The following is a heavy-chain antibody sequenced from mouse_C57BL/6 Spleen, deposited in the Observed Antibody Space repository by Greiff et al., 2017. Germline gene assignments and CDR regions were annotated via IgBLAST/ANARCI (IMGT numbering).Heavy chain of an antibody. CDR1: GYTFTSYW. D-gene: IGHD1-1*01. CDR3: ARTFPIYYYDAMDY. J-gene: IGHJ4*01. CDR2: IYPGSGST. Sequence: VQLQQPGAELVKPGASVKMSCKASGYTFTSYWITWVKQRPGQGLEWIGDIYPGSGSTNYNEKFKSKATLTVDTSSSTAYMQLSSLTSEDSAVYYCARTFPIYYYDAMDYWGQGTSVTVSS. V-gene: IGHV1-55*01.